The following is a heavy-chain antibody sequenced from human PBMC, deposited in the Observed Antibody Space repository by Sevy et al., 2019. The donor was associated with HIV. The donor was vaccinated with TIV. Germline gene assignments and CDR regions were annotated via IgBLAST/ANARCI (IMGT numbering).Heavy chain of an antibody. Sequence: SETLSLTCTVSGGSISSLNYYWSWIRQHPGKGLEWIGYISYSGRTSYNPSPKSRLTISLDTSKNQFSLRLSSVTAADTALFYCARANAYLTSDAFDLWGQGTMVTVSS. CDR2: ISYSGRT. V-gene: IGHV4-31*03. D-gene: IGHD1-26*01. CDR1: GGSISSLNYY. CDR3: ARANAYLTSDAFDL. J-gene: IGHJ3*01.